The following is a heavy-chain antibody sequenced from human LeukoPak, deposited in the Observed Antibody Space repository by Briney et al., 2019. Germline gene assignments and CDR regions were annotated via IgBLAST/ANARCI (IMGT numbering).Heavy chain of an antibody. Sequence: MASETLSLTCTVSGGSISSSSYYWGWIRQPPGKGLEWIGSIYYSGSTYYNPSLKSRVTISVDTSKNQFSLKLSSVTAADTAVYYCASGYYYDSSGYPPWDYWGQGTLVTVSS. J-gene: IGHJ4*02. CDR2: IYYSGST. V-gene: IGHV4-39*07. D-gene: IGHD3-22*01. CDR1: GGSISSSSYY. CDR3: ASGYYYDSSGYPPWDY.